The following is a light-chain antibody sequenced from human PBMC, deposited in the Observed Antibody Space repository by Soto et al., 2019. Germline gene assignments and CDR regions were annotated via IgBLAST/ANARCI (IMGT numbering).Light chain of an antibody. CDR2: EVS. J-gene: IGLJ2*01. V-gene: IGLV2-8*01. CDR1: SSDVGGYNY. CDR3: SSYAGSNNLV. Sequence: QSVLTQPPSASGSPGQSVTISCTGTSSDVGGYNYVSWYQQHPGKAPTLMIYEVSTRPSGVPDRFSGSKSGNTASLTVSGLQAEDEADYYCSSYAGSNNLVFGGGTQLTVL.